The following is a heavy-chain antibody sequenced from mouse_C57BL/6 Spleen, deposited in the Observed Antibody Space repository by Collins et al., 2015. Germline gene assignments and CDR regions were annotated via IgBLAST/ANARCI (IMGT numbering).Heavy chain of an antibody. CDR1: GYNFTSYW. D-gene: IGHD2-4*01. Sequence: QVQLQQPGAEFVKPGTSVKLSCKASGYNFTSYWINWVKLRPGQGLEWIGDIYPGSGSTNYNEKFKSKATLTVDTSSSTAYMQLSSLASEDSALYYCAIYYDYEVFAYWGQGTLVTVSA. V-gene: IGHV1-55*01. J-gene: IGHJ3*01. CDR3: AIYYDYEVFAY. CDR2: IYPGSGST.